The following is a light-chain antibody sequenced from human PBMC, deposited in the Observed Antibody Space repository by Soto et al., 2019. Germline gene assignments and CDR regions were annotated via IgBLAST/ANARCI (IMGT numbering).Light chain of an antibody. CDR1: SNDVGGYNY. V-gene: IGLV2-14*01. Sequence: ALTQPASVSGSPGQSITISCAGTSNDVGGYNYVSWYQQHPGKAPKLMIYDVSNRPSGISNRFSGSKSGNTASLTISGLQAEDEADYYCSSYTSSSALVFGGGTKLTVL. CDR3: SSYTSSSALV. CDR2: DVS. J-gene: IGLJ3*02.